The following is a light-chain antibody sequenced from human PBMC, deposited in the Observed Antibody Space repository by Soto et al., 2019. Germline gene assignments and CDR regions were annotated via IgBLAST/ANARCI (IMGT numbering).Light chain of an antibody. V-gene: IGLV1-47*01. CDR2: RNN. J-gene: IGLJ2*01. Sequence: QSVLTQPPSASGTPGQRVTISCSGSSSNIGSNYVYWYQQLPGTAPKLLIYRNNQRPSGFPDRFSGSKSGTSASLAISGLRSEDEADYYCAAWDDSLSVYVVFGGGTKLTVL. CDR3: AAWDDSLSVYVV. CDR1: SSNIGSNY.